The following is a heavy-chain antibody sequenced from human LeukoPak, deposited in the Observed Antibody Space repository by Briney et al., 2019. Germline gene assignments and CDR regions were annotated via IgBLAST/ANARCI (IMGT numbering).Heavy chain of an antibody. Sequence: GGSLRLSCAASGFTFSGSAMHWVRQASGRGLEWVGRIRSKANSYATAYAASVKGRFTISRDDSKNTAYLQMNSLKTEDTAVYYCTHPGRGSHEKGDYWGQGTLVTVSS. D-gene: IGHD3-10*01. V-gene: IGHV3-73*01. CDR3: THPGRGSHEKGDY. J-gene: IGHJ4*02. CDR2: IRSKANSYAT. CDR1: GFTFSGSA.